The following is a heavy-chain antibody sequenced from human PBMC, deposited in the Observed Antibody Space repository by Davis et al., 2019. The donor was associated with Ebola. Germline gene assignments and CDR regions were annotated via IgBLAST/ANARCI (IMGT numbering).Heavy chain of an antibody. CDR2: INPSGGST. CDR1: GYTFTSYY. V-gene: IGHV1-46*01. J-gene: IGHJ6*02. D-gene: IGHD2-15*01. CDR3: ARENIVVVVAAGGYYYYGMDV. Sequence: ASVKVSCKASGYTFTSYYMHWVRQAPGQGLEWMGIINPSGGSTSYAQKFQGRVTMTRDTSTSTVYMELSSLRSEDTAVYYCARENIVVVVAAGGYYYYGMDVWGQGTTVTVSS.